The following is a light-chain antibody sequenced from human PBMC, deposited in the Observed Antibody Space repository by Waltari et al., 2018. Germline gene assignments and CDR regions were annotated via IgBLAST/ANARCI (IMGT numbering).Light chain of an antibody. CDR1: QTVLHSSDTKNY. Sequence: DIVMTPSPDPLAVSLGERATINSKSSQTVLHSSDTKNYVAWYQQKPGQPPKLLIYWSSTRESGVPDRFSGSGSGTDFTLTISSLQAEDVAVYYCHQYSSTPWTFGQGTKVEVK. V-gene: IGKV4-1*01. J-gene: IGKJ1*01. CDR3: HQYSSTPWT. CDR2: WSS.